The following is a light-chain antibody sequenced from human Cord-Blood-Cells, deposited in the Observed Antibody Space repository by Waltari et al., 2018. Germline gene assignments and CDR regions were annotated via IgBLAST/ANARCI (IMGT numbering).Light chain of an antibody. CDR3: QQYGSSLMYT. Sequence: EIALTPSPGTLSLSPGERATLSCRASQRFSSSYLAWYQQKPGQAPRLLIYGASSRATGIPDRFSGSGSGTDFTLTISRLEPEDFAVYYCQQYGSSLMYTFGQGTKLEIK. CDR2: GAS. CDR1: QRFSSSY. V-gene: IGKV3-20*01. J-gene: IGKJ2*01.